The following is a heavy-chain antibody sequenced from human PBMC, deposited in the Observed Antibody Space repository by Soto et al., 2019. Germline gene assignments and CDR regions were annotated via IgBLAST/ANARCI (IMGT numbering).Heavy chain of an antibody. V-gene: IGHV3-15*07. CDR2: IKSKAAGGTT. J-gene: IGHJ4*02. CDR1: GLTLSDIW. Sequence: PWGSLRLSCVVSGLTLSDIWMNWVRQAPGKGLEWVGRIKSKAAGGTTDYAAPVKGRFSISRDDSTNTLFLHINSLRTEDTGVYYCSYGAHQYFDYWGQGALVPVSS. CDR3: SYGAHQYFDY. D-gene: IGHD4-17*01.